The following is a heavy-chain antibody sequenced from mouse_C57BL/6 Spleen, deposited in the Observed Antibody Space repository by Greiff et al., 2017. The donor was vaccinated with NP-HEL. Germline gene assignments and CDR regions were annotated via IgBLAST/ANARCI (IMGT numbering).Heavy chain of an antibody. Sequence: QVQLKESGAELVKPGASVKLSCKASGYTFTSYWMQWVKQRPGQGLEWIGEIDPSDSYTNYNQKFKGKATLTVDTSSSTAYMQLSSLTSEDSAVYYCARKGALGPFAYWGQGTLVTVSA. D-gene: IGHD3-1*01. CDR2: IDPSDSYT. CDR1: GYTFTSYW. V-gene: IGHV1-50*01. J-gene: IGHJ3*01. CDR3: ARKGALGPFAY.